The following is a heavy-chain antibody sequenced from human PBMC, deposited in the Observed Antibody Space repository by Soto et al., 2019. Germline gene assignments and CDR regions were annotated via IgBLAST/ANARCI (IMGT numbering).Heavy chain of an antibody. CDR2: ISYDGNNK. CDR1: GFTFSSYA. Sequence: QVQRVESGGGVVQPGRSQRLSCAASGFTFSSYAMYWVRQAPGKGLEWVAVISYDGNNKYYADSVKGRFTISRDNSKNTLYLQMNSLRAEDTAVYYCARAGCDGGSCYTLVGLRYGMDVWGQGTTVTVSS. D-gene: IGHD2-15*01. J-gene: IGHJ6*02. CDR3: ARAGCDGGSCYTLVGLRYGMDV. V-gene: IGHV3-30-3*01.